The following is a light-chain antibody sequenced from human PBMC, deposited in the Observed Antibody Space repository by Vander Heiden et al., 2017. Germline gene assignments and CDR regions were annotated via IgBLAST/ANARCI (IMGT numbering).Light chain of an antibody. V-gene: IGKV3-15*01. CDR3: QQYNNWPPWT. CDR1: QSVGRN. J-gene: IGKJ1*01. CDR2: GAS. Sequence: EIVMTQSPATLSVSPGERATLSCRASQSVGRNLAWDKQKPGEAARILIYGASTRATAIPARFSGSGSGTEFTLTISSLQSEDFAVYYCQQYNNWPPWTFGQGTKVESK.